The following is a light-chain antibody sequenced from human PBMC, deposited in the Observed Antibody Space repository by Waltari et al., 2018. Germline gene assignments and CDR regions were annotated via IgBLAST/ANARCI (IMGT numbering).Light chain of an antibody. V-gene: IGLV3-27*01. J-gene: IGLJ3*02. CDR2: RDN. CDR1: VLAKKY. CDR3: YSVSANSWV. Sequence: SYELTQPSSVSLSPGQTANITCPGNVLAKKYGRWLQQKPGQAPMLLIYRDNGRPSGIPERFSGSSSGTTVTLTISGAHVEDEADYYCYSVSANSWVFGGGTRLTVL.